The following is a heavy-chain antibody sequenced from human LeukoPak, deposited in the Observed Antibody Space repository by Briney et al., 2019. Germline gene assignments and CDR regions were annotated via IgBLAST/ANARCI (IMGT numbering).Heavy chain of an antibody. CDR3: ARKGNAFDF. D-gene: IGHD3-10*01. Sequence: GGSLRLSCAASGFTFSNYWMHWIRQDPGEGLLWVSRINGDGSSTSYADSVRGRFTISRDNTKNSLYLQMDSLRAEDTAVYYCARKGNAFDFWGQGTMVTVSS. J-gene: IGHJ3*01. CDR2: INGDGSST. V-gene: IGHV3-74*01. CDR1: GFTFSNYW.